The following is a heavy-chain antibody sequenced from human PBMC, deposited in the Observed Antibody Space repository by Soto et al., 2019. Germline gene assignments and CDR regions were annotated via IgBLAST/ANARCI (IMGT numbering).Heavy chain of an antibody. CDR1: GYTFTSYG. Sequence: GASVKVSCKASGYTFTSYGISWVRQAPGQGLEWMGWITVSNGNTNYIDNLQGRVTMTTDTSTSTAYTELWRLRSDDTAVYYCARSYSYGSYWYFDDWGQGTLVTVSS. J-gene: IGHJ4*02. CDR2: ITVSNGNT. CDR3: ARSYSYGSYWYFDD. V-gene: IGHV1-18*01. D-gene: IGHD3-22*01.